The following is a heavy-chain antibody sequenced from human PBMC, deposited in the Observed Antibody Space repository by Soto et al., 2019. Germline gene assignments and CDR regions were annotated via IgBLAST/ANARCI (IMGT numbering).Heavy chain of an antibody. J-gene: IGHJ4*02. CDR2: IKSISDGETT. V-gene: IGHV3-15*07. Sequence: LLVESGGGFVQPGGSLRLSCVASGFTFSHAWMDWVRQAPGKGLEWVGRIKSISDGETTNYAASVAGRFTISRDDSTNTLFLHVNSLKTEDTGVYYCTRRIAVAGTYYFDYWGQGTLVTVSS. D-gene: IGHD6-19*01. CDR1: GFTFSHAW. CDR3: TRRIAVAGTYYFDY.